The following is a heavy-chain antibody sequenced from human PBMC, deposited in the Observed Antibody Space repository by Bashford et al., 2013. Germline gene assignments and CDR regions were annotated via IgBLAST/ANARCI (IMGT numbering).Heavy chain of an antibody. J-gene: IGHJ5*02. Sequence: WVRQAPGQGLEWMGWINPNSGGTNYAQNFQGRVSMTRDTSISTAYLELSRLRSDDTAVYYCARDLSCSSTSCLVNWFDPWGQGTLVTVSS. D-gene: IGHD2-2*01. CDR2: INPNSGGT. CDR3: ARDLSCSSTSCLVNWFDP. V-gene: IGHV1-2*02.